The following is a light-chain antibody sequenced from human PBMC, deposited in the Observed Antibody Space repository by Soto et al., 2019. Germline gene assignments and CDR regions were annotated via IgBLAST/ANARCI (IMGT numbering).Light chain of an antibody. V-gene: IGKV4-1*01. J-gene: IGKJ2*01. CDR1: QSVLYSSNNKNF. Sequence: DIVMTQSPDSLAVSLGERATINCKSSQSVLYSSNNKNFLAWYQQKPGQPPKLLIYWASTRESGVPDRFSGSGSGTDFTLTISSLQVEDVAVYYCQQYYSPPPTFGQGTELEIK. CDR2: WAS. CDR3: QQYYSPPPT.